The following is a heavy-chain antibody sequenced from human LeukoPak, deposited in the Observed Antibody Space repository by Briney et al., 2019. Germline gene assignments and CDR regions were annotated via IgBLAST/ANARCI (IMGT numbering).Heavy chain of an antibody. J-gene: IGHJ4*02. Sequence: ASVKVSCKASGYNFTSKYIHWVRQAPGQGLEWMGMIIPSGGSTSYAQKFQGRVTMTRDLSTSTVYMELNSLRSEDTAVYYCARSPDYGDYFDYWGQGTLVTVSS. CDR1: GYNFTSKY. CDR3: ARSPDYGDYFDY. D-gene: IGHD4-17*01. CDR2: IIPSGGST. V-gene: IGHV1-46*01.